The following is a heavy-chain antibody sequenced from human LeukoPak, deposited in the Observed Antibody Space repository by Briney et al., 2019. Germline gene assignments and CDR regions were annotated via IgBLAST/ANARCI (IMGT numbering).Heavy chain of an antibody. D-gene: IGHD3-3*01. CDR3: ARDSAYGVLRFLEWTPPGYFDY. CDR1: GGSISSSSYY. CDR2: IYYSGST. V-gene: IGHV4-39*07. J-gene: IGHJ4*02. Sequence: SDTLSLTCTVSGGSISSSSYYWGWIRQPPGKGLEWIGSIYYSGSTYYNPSLKSRVTISVDTSKNQFSLKLSSVTAADTAVYYCARDSAYGVLRFLEWTPPGYFDYWGQGTLVTVSS.